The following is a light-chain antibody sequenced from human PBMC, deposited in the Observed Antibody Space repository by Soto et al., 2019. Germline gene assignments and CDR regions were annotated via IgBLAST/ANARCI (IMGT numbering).Light chain of an antibody. CDR3: HQRQSWART. V-gene: IGKV3D-11*01. J-gene: IGKJ1*01. CDR1: QAVNTR. Sequence: EIVLTQSPATLSSFPGDRVTLSCRASQAVNTRLAWYQHKPGQAPRLLIYLASNRAAGVPARFSGSGAGTDFTLNITNVEPEDFAVYYYHQRQSWARTFGQGTTVDIK. CDR2: LAS.